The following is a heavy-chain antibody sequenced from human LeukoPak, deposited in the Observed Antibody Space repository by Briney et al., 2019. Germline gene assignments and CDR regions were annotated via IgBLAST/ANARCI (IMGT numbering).Heavy chain of an antibody. CDR2: VSHDGGRT. D-gene: IGHD1-26*01. V-gene: IGHV3-23*01. Sequence: GGSLRLSCAASGFSISSYDMSWVRQAPGKGLEWVSGVSHDGGRTYYVDSVKGRLTISGDISKNSLYLQMNSLRAEDTAIYYCAEGRIVGATSFDYWGQGTLVTVSS. CDR3: AEGRIVGATSFDY. CDR1: GFSISSYD. J-gene: IGHJ4*02.